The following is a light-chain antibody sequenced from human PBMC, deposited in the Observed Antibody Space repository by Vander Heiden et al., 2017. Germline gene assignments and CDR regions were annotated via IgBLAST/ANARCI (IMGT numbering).Light chain of an antibody. CDR1: QSVLYSSNNKNY. Sequence: DIVMTQSPDSLAVSLGERATINCKSSQSVLYSSNNKNYLAWYQQKPGQPPKLLFYWASTRESGVPDRFSGSGSGTDFTLTISSLQAEDVAVYYCQQYYSTHTFGQGTKLEIK. CDR2: WAS. J-gene: IGKJ2*01. V-gene: IGKV4-1*01. CDR3: QQYYSTHT.